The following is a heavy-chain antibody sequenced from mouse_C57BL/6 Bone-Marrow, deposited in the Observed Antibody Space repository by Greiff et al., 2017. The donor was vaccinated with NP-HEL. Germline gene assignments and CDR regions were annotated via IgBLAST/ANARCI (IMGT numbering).Heavy chain of an antibody. J-gene: IGHJ3*01. CDR2: INPSTGGT. D-gene: IGHD1-3*01. CDR3: ASKGCAY. CDR1: GYSFTGYY. Sequence: VQLQQSGPELVKPGASVKISCKASGYSFTGYYMNWVKQSPEKSLEWIGEINPSTGGTTYNQKFKAKATLTVDKSSSTAYMQLKSLTSEDSAVYYCASKGCAYWGQGTLVTVSA. V-gene: IGHV1-42*01.